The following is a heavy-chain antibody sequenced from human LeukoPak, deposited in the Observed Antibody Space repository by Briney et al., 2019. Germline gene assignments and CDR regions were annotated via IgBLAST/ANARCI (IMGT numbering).Heavy chain of an antibody. V-gene: IGHV1-69*13. CDR1: GGTFSSYA. CDR3: AREGTQAPHNAPTYYYYYYMDV. Sequence: ASVKVSCKASGGTFSSYAISWVRQAPGQGLEWMGGIIPIFGTANYAQKFQGRVTITADESTSTAYMELSSLRSEDTAVYYCAREGTQAPHNAPTYYYYYYMDVWAKGPRSPSP. CDR2: IIPIFGTA. D-gene: IGHD1-1*01. J-gene: IGHJ6*03.